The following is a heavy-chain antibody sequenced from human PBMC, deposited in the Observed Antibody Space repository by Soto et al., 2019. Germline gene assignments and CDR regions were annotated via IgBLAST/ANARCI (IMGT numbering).Heavy chain of an antibody. J-gene: IGHJ5*02. V-gene: IGHV4-30-4*01. CDR2: IYNSGST. CDR3: ARGVDTMAFDH. Sequence: LSLTCTVSGDSLRSGDYYWSWIRQPPGKGLEWIGYIYNSGSTYYEPSLRSRLTISEDLSKNQLSLRLTAVTAADTAVYYCARGVDTMAFDHWGQGTLVTVSS. CDR1: GDSLRSGDYY. D-gene: IGHD2-2*01.